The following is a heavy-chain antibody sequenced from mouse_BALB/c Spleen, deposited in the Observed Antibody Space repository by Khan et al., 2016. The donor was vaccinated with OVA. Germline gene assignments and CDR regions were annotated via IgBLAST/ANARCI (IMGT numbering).Heavy chain of an antibody. CDR3: ASGGYWYFDV. V-gene: IGHV9-3-1*01. Sequence: QIQLVQSGPELKKPGETVKISCKASGYTFTNYGMNWVKQAPGKGLKWMGWINTYTGEPTYADDIKGRFAFSLETSASNAYLQINNLKNEDTATYFCASGGYWYFDVWGAGTTVTVSS. CDR2: INTYTGEP. CDR1: GYTFTNYG. D-gene: IGHD1-1*02. J-gene: IGHJ1*01.